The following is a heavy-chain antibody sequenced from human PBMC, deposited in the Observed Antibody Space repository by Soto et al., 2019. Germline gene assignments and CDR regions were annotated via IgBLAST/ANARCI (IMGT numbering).Heavy chain of an antibody. D-gene: IGHD4-4*01. CDR1: GFTFSDYY. V-gene: IGHV3-11*01. CDR2: ISSSGSTI. J-gene: IGHJ6*03. Sequence: QVQLVESGGGLVKPGGSLRLSCAASGFTFSDYYMSWIRQAPGKGLEWVSYISSSGSTIYYADSVKGRFTISRDNAKNSLYLQMNSLRAEDTAVYYCARAPHYYSNYHLVLHYYYYMDVWGKGTTVTVSS. CDR3: ARAPHYYSNYHLVLHYYYYMDV.